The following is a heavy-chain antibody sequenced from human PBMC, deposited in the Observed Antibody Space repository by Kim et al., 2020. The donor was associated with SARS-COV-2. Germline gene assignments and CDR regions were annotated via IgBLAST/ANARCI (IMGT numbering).Heavy chain of an antibody. V-gene: IGHV4-34*01. CDR1: GGSFSGYY. Sequence: SETLSLTCAVYGGSFSGYYWSWIRQPPGKGLEWIGEINHSGSTNYNPSLKSRVTISVDTSKNQFSLKLSSVTAADTAVYYCARGGGITMVRGAYYFDYWG. J-gene: IGHJ4*01. D-gene: IGHD3-10*01. CDR3: ARGGGITMVRGAYYFDY. CDR2: INHSGST.